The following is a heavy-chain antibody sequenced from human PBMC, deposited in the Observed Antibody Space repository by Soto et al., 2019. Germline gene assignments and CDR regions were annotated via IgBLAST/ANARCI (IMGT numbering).Heavy chain of an antibody. CDR1: GFTFSNYA. V-gene: IGHV3-23*01. D-gene: IGHD3-10*01. Sequence: EVHLLESGGGLVQPGGSLRLSCAASGFTFSNYAMNWVRQAPGKGLEWVSVISDSGDSTYYADSVKGRFTISRDKSKNTPYLHMNSLTAEDTAVYYCAKDGFSGSGKYYFDYWGQGTLVTVSS. CDR3: AKDGFSGSGKYYFDY. J-gene: IGHJ4*02. CDR2: ISDSGDST.